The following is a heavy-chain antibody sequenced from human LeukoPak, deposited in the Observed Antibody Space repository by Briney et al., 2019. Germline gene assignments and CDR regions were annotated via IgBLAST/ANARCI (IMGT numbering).Heavy chain of an antibody. V-gene: IGHV3-21*01. D-gene: IGHD4-17*01. CDR1: GFTFSSYS. CDR3: ARGPDYGDYLSCDY. CDR2: ISSSSRYI. Sequence: GGSLRLSCAASGFTFSSYSMNWVRQAPGKGLEWVSSISSSSRYIYYADSVKGRFTISRDNAKNSLYLQMNSLRAEDTAVYYCARGPDYGDYLSCDYWGQGTLVTVSS. J-gene: IGHJ4*02.